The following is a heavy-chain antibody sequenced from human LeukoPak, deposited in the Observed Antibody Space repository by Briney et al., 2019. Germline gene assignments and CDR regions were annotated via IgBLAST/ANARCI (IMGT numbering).Heavy chain of an antibody. D-gene: IGHD3-10*01. CDR2: IYYSGST. CDR3: ARGGFSGSGSYYFDY. CDR1: GGSISSYY. J-gene: IGHJ4*02. Sequence: SETLSLTCTVSGGSISSYYWSWIRQPPGKGLEWIGYIYYSGSTNYNPSLKSRVTISVDTSKNQFSLKLSSVTAADTAVYYCARGGFSGSGSYYFDYWGQGTLVTVSS. V-gene: IGHV4-59*01.